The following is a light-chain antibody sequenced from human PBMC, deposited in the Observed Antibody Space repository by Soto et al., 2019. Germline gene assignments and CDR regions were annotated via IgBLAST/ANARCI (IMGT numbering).Light chain of an antibody. J-gene: IGKJ4*01. CDR1: QSVSSN. V-gene: IGKV3D-15*01. CDR2: DIS. CDR3: QQYNDWPLT. Sequence: EIVMTQSPATLSVSPGERATLSCRASQSVSSNLAWYQQKPGQAPSLLIYDISARATGIPTRFSGSGSGTEFTLTISSLQYEDFEVYYCQQYNDWPLTLGGGTKVDIK.